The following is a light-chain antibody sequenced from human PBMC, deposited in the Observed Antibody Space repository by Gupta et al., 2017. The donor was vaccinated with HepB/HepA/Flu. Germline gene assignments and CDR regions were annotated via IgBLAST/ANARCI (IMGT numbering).Light chain of an antibody. V-gene: IGKV3-20*01. J-gene: IGKJ1*01. CDR2: GAS. CDR1: QRVSSSY. CDR3: QHYENTPLWT. Sequence: EIVLTQSPGTLSLSPGERATLSCRVSQRVSSSYLAWYQQRPGQAPRLLIYGASSRATGIPDRFSGSGSGTDFTLTISRREPEDFAGYYCQHYENTPLWTFGQGTKVEIK.